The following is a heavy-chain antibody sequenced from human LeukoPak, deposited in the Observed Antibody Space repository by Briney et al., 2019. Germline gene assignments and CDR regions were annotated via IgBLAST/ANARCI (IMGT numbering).Heavy chain of an antibody. V-gene: IGHV3-21*01. Sequence: GGSLRLSCAASGFTFSSYSMKWVRQAPGKGLEWVSSISSSSVYIDYADSVKGRFTISRDNAKNSLYLQMASLRAEDTAVYYCARARLHHNYGSGTNLDYWGQGSLVTVSS. CDR2: ISSSSVYI. D-gene: IGHD3-10*01. CDR3: ARARLHHNYGSGTNLDY. CDR1: GFTFSSYS. J-gene: IGHJ4*02.